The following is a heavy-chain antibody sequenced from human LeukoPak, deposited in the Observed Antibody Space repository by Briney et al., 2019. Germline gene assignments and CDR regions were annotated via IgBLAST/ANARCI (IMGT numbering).Heavy chain of an antibody. CDR3: ARDVGYCSSTSCSNWFDP. V-gene: IGHV4-4*07. CDR1: GGSINSYY. D-gene: IGHD2-2*01. J-gene: IGHJ5*02. CDR2: IYTSGST. Sequence: PSETLSLTCTVSGGSINSYYWSWIRQPAGKGLEWIGRIYTSGSTNYNPSLKSRVIMSVDTSKNQFSLKLSSVTAADTAVYYCARDVGYCSSTSCSNWFDPWGPRTLVTVSS.